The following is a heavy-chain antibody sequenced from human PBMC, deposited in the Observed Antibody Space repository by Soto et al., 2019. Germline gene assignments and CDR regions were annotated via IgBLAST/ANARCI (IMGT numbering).Heavy chain of an antibody. J-gene: IGHJ5*02. Sequence: SETLSLTCTVSGGSISSYYWSWIRQPPGKGLEWIGYIYYSGSTNYNPSLKSRVTISVDTSKNQFSLKLSSVTAADTAVYYCARDFIAAPGVWFDPWGQGTLVTVSS. CDR1: GGSISSYY. V-gene: IGHV4-59*01. CDR3: ARDFIAAPGVWFDP. CDR2: IYYSGST. D-gene: IGHD6-13*01.